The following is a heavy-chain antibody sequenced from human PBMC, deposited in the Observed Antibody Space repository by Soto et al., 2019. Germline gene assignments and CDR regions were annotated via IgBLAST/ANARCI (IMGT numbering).Heavy chain of an antibody. CDR2: ISGDGYSA. J-gene: IGHJ3*02. V-gene: IGHV3-23*01. CDR3: ARAYSDAFDI. Sequence: GGSLRLSCSASGMTFSNFAMSWVRQAPGRGLEWVSVISGDGYSAYYADSVKGRFTISRDNAKKSLYLQMSSLRAEDTAIYYCARAYSDAFDIWGQGTMVTVSS. D-gene: IGHD2-15*01. CDR1: GMTFSNFA.